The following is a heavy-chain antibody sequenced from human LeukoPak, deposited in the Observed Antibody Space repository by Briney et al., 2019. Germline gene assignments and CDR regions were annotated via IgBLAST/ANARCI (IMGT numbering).Heavy chain of an antibody. J-gene: IGHJ4*02. CDR3: ARGAVADSSFDY. CDR2: IYTSGST. V-gene: IGHV4-61*02. D-gene: IGHD6-19*01. CDR1: GGSISSGSYY. Sequence: SETLSLTCTVSGGSISSGSYYWSWIRQPAGKGLEWIGRIYTSGSTNYNPSLKTRVTISVDTSKNQFSLKLSSVTAADTAVYYCARGAVADSSFDYWGQGTLVTVSS.